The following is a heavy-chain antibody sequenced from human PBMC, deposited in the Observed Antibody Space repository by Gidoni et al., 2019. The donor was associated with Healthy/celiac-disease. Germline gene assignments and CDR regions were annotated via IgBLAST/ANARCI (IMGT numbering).Heavy chain of an antibody. D-gene: IGHD6-19*01. CDR1: GFTFSSYG. CDR3: AKTSLSGWLYFDY. V-gene: IGHV3-30*18. J-gene: IGHJ4*02. Sequence: QVQLVESGGGVVQPGRSLRLSCAASGFTFSSYGMHWVRQAPGKGLEWVAVISYDGSNKYYADSVKGRFTISRDNSKNTLYLQMNSPRAEDTAVYYCAKTSLSGWLYFDYWGQGTLVTVSS. CDR2: ISYDGSNK.